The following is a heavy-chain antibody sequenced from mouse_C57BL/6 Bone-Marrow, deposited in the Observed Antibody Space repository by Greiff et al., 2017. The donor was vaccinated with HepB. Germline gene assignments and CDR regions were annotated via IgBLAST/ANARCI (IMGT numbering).Heavy chain of an antibody. D-gene: IGHD3-2*02. V-gene: IGHV1-42*01. Sequence: EVQLQQSGPELVKPGASVKISCKASGYSFTGYYMNWVKQSPEKSLEWIGEINPSTGGTTYNQKFKAKATLTVDKSSSTAYMQLKSLTSEDSAVYYCARWREATDYAMDYWGQGTSVTVSS. CDR3: ARWREATDYAMDY. J-gene: IGHJ4*01. CDR2: INPSTGGT. CDR1: GYSFTGYY.